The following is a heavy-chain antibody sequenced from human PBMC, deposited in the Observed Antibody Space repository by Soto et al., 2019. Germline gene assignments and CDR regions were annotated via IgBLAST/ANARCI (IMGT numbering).Heavy chain of an antibody. J-gene: IGHJ6*02. CDR2: IYYSGST. CDR1: GGSISSYY. Sequence: PSETLSLTCTVSGGSISSYYWIWIRQPPGKGLEWIGYIYYSGSTNYNPSLKSRVTISVDTSKNQFSLKLSSVTAADTAVYYCARERIAATSSGGMDVWGQGTTVTVSS. V-gene: IGHV4-59*12. CDR3: ARERIAATSSGGMDV. D-gene: IGHD6-13*01.